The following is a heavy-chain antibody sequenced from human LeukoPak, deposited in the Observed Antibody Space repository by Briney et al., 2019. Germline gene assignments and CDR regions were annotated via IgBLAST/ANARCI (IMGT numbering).Heavy chain of an antibody. D-gene: IGHD4-17*01. Sequence: SETLSLTCSVSGGSISSYYWSWIRQPPGKGLEWIGYIYYSGSTNYNPSLKSRVTISVDTSKNQFSLKLTSVTAADTAVYYCAKDSDKMYGDYFDYWGQGTLVTVSS. CDR3: AKDSDKMYGDYFDY. CDR2: IYYSGST. CDR1: GGSISSYY. V-gene: IGHV4-59*12. J-gene: IGHJ4*02.